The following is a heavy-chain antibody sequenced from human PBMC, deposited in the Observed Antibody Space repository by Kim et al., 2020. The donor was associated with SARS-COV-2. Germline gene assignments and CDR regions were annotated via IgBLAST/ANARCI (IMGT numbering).Heavy chain of an antibody. CDR3: AEGGPLSSSYFDY. D-gene: IGHD3-16*01. CDR2: IIPILGIA. J-gene: IGHJ4*02. CDR1: GGTFSSYA. Sequence: SVKVSCKASGGTFSSYAISWVRQAPGQGLEWMGRIIPILGIANYAQKFQGRVTITADKSTSTAYMELSSLRSEDTAVYYCAEGGPLSSSYFDYWGQGTLVTVSS. V-gene: IGHV1-69*04.